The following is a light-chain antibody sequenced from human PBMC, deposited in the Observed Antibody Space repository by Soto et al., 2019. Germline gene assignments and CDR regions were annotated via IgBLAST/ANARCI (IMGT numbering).Light chain of an antibody. CDR3: QSYDSTLSARDV. CDR2: GNN. J-gene: IGLJ1*01. V-gene: IGLV1-40*01. CDR1: SSNIGANYD. Sequence: QPVLTQPPSVSGAPGQRVTISCTGSSSNIGANYDVHWYQHRPGTAPKLLIFGNNNRPSGVPDRFSGSKSGTSASLAITGLQAEDEGDYYCQSYDSTLSARDVFGTGTKLTVL.